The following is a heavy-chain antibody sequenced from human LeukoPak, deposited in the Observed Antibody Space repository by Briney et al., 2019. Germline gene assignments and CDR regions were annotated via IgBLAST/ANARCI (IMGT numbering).Heavy chain of an antibody. CDR3: ARTTQKRYDSSGYYYLGYFDY. CDR1: GYTFTSYG. J-gene: IGHJ4*02. D-gene: IGHD3-22*01. Sequence: ASVKVSCKASGYTFTSYGISWVRQAPGQGLEWMGWISAYNGNTNYAQKLQGRVTMTTDTSTSTAYMELRGLRSDDTAVYYCARTTQKRYDSSGYYYLGYFDYWGQGTLVTVSS. CDR2: ISAYNGNT. V-gene: IGHV1-18*01.